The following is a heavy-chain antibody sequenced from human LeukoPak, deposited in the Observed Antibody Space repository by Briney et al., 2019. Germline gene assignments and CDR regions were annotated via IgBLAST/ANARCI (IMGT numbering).Heavy chain of an antibody. CDR1: GGSFSGYY. CDR2: INHSGST. CDR3: ARGRSGYDFWSGYNSRFDP. D-gene: IGHD3-3*01. Sequence: SETLSLTCAVYGGSFSGYYWSWIRQPPGKGLEWIGEINHSGSTNYNPSLKSRVTISVDTSKNQFSLKLSPVTAADTAVYYCARGRSGYDFWSGYNSRFDPWGQGTLVTVSS. V-gene: IGHV4-34*01. J-gene: IGHJ5*02.